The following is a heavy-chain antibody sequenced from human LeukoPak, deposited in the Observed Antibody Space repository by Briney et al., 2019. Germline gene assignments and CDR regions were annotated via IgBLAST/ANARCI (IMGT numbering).Heavy chain of an antibody. CDR3: ATGYYYDSSGYNGFDP. CDR1: GYTFTSYY. V-gene: IGHV1-46*01. J-gene: IGHJ5*02. Sequence: ASVKVSCKASGYTFTSYYMHWVRQAPGQGLEWMGIINPSGGSTSYAQKFQGRVTMTRDTSTSTAYMELSSLRSEDTAVYYCATGYYYDSSGYNGFDPWGQGTLVTVSS. CDR2: INPSGGST. D-gene: IGHD3-22*01.